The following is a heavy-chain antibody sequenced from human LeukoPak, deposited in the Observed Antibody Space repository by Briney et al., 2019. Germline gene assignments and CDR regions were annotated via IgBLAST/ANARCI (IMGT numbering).Heavy chain of an antibody. Sequence: PGGSLRLSCTTSGFTVYSNYMSWVRQAPGKGLEWVSAISGSGGSTYYADSVKGRFTISRDNSKNTLYLQMNSLRAEDTAVYYCAKDFHYPSLPEKIWSGYLDYWGQGTLVTVSS. D-gene: IGHD3-3*01. J-gene: IGHJ4*02. CDR2: ISGSGGST. CDR1: GFTVYSNY. V-gene: IGHV3-23*01. CDR3: AKDFHYPSLPEKIWSGYLDY.